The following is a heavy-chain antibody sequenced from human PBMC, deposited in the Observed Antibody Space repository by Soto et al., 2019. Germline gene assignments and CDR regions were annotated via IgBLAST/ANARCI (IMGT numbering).Heavy chain of an antibody. CDR3: AGLGGYYQAFDS. CDR1: NSPISDFY. D-gene: IGHD3-22*01. J-gene: IGHJ4*01. V-gene: IGHV4-59*08. Sequence: SETLSLTCNVSNSPISDFYWSWFRQPPGQGLEWVGYIYYTGTTTYNPSLRSRVDISIDASKSQFSLDLRSVTAADTAVYYCAGLGGYYQAFDSWGHGALVTVSS. CDR2: IYYTGTT.